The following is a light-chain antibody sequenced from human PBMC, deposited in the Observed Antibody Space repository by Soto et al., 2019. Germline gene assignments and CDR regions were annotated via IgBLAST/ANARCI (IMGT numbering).Light chain of an antibody. CDR1: QSLVYSDGKTY. V-gene: IGKV2-30*01. CDR2: KVS. CDR3: MQGTYWPRLT. J-gene: IGKJ4*02. Sequence: DVVMTQSPLSLPVTLGQPASISCRSSQSLVYSDGKTYLNWFHQRPGQSPRRLIYKVSNRDSGVPDRFSVSGSGSDFKLKISMVEAEDVGVYYCMQGTYWPRLTFGGGTKVEIK.